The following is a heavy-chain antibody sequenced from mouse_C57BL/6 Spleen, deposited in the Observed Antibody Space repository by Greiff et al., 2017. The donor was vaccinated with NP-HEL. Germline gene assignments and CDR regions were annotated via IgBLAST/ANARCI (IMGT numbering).Heavy chain of an antibody. CDR1: GFTFSDYG. CDR3: ARRDYDVRFAY. D-gene: IGHD2-4*01. CDR2: ISSGSSTI. Sequence: EVMLVESGGGLVKPGGSLKLSCAASGFTFSDYGMHWVRQAPEKGLEWVAYISSGSSTIYYADTVKGRFTISRDNAKNTLFLQMTSLRSEDTAMYYCARRDYDVRFAYWGQGTLVTVSA. J-gene: IGHJ3*01. V-gene: IGHV5-17*01.